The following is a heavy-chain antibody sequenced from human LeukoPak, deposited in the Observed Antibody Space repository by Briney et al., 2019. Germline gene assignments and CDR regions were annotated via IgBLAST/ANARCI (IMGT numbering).Heavy chain of an antibody. CDR1: GGSISSYY. V-gene: IGHV4-4*07. D-gene: IGHD2-2*01. J-gene: IGHJ4*02. Sequence: SETLSLTCTVSGGSISSYYWSWIRQPAGKGLEWIGRIYTSGSTNYNPSLKSRVTMSVDTSKNQFSLKLSSVTAADTAVYYCARVVVVPAANYIDYWGQGTLVTVSS. CDR2: IYTSGST. CDR3: ARVVVVPAANYIDY.